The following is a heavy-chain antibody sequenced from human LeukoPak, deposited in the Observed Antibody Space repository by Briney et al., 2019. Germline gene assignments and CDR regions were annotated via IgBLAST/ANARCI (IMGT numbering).Heavy chain of an antibody. Sequence: ASAKVSCKASGYTFTGYYMHWVRQAPGQGLEWMGWINPNSGGTNYAQKFQGRVTMTRDTSISTAYMELSRLRSDDTAVYYCARGTGTTGGDWFDPWGQGTLVTVSS. J-gene: IGHJ5*02. V-gene: IGHV1-2*02. CDR2: INPNSGGT. CDR1: GYTFTGYY. CDR3: ARGTGTTGGDWFDP. D-gene: IGHD1-1*01.